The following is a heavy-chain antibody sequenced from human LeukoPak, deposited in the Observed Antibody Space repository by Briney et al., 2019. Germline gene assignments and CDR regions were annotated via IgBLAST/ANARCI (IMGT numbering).Heavy chain of an antibody. CDR1: GFTFSSYA. Sequence: PGGSLRLSCAASGFTFSSYAMSWVRQAPGKGLEWVSSISSTSIFINYADSLKGRFTISRDNAKNSLYLQMNSLRAEDTAVYYCARDAGYGDYGVGANRWDYYGMDVWGQGTTVTVSS. D-gene: IGHD4-17*01. J-gene: IGHJ6*02. V-gene: IGHV3-21*06. CDR3: ARDAGYGDYGVGANRWDYYGMDV. CDR2: ISSTSIFI.